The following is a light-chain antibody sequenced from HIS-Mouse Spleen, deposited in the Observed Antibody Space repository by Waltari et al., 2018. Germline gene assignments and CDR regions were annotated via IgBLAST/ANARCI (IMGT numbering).Light chain of an antibody. CDR3: CSYAGSYTGV. J-gene: IGLJ1*01. V-gene: IGLV2-11*01. Sequence: QSALTQPRSVSGSPGQSVTISCPGPSSDVGGYNYFPWYQQHPGKAPKLMIYDVSKRPSGVPDRFSGSKSGNTASLTISGLQAEDEADYYCCSYAGSYTGVFGTGTKVTVL. CDR2: DVS. CDR1: SSDVGGYNY.